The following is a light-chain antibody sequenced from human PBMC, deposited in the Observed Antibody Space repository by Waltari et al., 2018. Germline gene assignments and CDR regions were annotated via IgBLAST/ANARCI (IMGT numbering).Light chain of an antibody. CDR3: QHYVRLPAT. J-gene: IGKJ1*01. Sequence: IVLTQSPGTLSLSPGERATLACRASQSVSRSLAWYQQKPGQAPKLLIYGASTRATGIPDRFTGSGSGTEFSLTISSLEPEDFAIYFCQHYVRLPATFGQGTKVEIK. V-gene: IGKV3-20*01. CDR2: GAS. CDR1: QSVSRS.